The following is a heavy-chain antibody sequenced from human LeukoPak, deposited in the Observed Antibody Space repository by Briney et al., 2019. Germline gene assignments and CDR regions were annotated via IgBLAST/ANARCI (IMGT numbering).Heavy chain of an antibody. CDR3: ARDPSVGVTIFGVVSSD. D-gene: IGHD3-3*01. V-gene: IGHV3-21*01. CDR2: TSSSSSYI. Sequence: GGSLRLSCAASGFTFSSYSMNWVRQAPGKGLEWVSSTSSSSSYIYYADSVKGRFTISRDNAKNSLYLQMNSLRAEDTAVYYCARDPSVGVTIFGVVSSDWGQGTLVTVSS. CDR1: GFTFSSYS. J-gene: IGHJ4*02.